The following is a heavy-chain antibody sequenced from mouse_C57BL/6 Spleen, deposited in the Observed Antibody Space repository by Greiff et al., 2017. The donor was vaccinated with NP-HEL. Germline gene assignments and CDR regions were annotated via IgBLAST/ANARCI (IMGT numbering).Heavy chain of an antibody. Sequence: QVQLQQPGAELVKPGASVKLSCKASGYTFTSYWMHWVKQRPGQGLEWIGMIHPNSGSTNYNEKFKSKATLTVDKSSSTAYMQLSSLTSEDSAVYYCAREITRYYFDYWGQGTLVTVSA. CDR2: IHPNSGST. CDR1: GYTFTSYW. D-gene: IGHD2-4*01. V-gene: IGHV1-64*01. CDR3: AREITRYYFDY. J-gene: IGHJ3*01.